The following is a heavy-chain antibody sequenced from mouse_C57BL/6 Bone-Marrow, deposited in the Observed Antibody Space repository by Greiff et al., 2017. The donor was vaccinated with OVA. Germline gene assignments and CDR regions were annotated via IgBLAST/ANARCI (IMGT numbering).Heavy chain of an antibody. D-gene: IGHD3-2*02. V-gene: IGHV1-64*01. CDR1: GYTFTSYW. Sequence: QVQLQQPGAELVKPGASVKLSCKASGYTFTSYWMHWVKQRPGQGLEWIGMIHPNSGSTNYNEKFKSKATLTVDKSSSTAYMQLSSLTSEDSAVYYCATLDSSGPSYYFDYWGKGTTLTVSS. J-gene: IGHJ2*01. CDR3: ATLDSSGPSYYFDY. CDR2: IHPNSGST.